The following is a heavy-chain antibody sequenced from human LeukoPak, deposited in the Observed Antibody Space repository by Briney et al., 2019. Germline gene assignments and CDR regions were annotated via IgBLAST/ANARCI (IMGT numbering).Heavy chain of an antibody. D-gene: IGHD1-26*01. CDR2: INPSGGST. CDR3: ARDRLGATTSWFDP. J-gene: IGHJ5*02. V-gene: IGHV1-46*01. Sequence: ASVKVSCKASGYTFTSYYMHWVRQAPGQGLEWMGIINPSGGSTSYAQKFQGRVTMTRDTSISTAYMELSRLRSDDTAVYYCARDRLGATTSWFDPWGQGTLVTVSS. CDR1: GYTFTSYY.